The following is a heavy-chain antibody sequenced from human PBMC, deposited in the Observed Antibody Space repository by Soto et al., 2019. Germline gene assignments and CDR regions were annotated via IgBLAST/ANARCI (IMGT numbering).Heavy chain of an antibody. V-gene: IGHV3-30*18. CDR1: GFTFSSYG. Sequence: GGSLRLSCAATGFTFSSYGMHLVRQAPGKGLEWVAVIAYDGSNKYYADSLKGRFTISRDNSKNTLYLQMNSLRAEDTAVYYCAKAPPGMVRGPNEDYYYYGMVVWGQGTTVTVSS. CDR3: AKAPPGMVRGPNEDYYYYGMVV. CDR2: IAYDGSNK. D-gene: IGHD3-10*01. J-gene: IGHJ6*02.